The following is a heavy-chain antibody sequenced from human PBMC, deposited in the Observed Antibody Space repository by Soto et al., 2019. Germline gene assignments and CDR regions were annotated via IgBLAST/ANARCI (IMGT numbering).Heavy chain of an antibody. CDR3: ARGGYSYGYAFDD. V-gene: IGHV1-69*12. Sequence: QVQLVQSGAEVKKPGASVKVSCRASGGTFSSYAISWVRQAPGQGLEWMGGIIPIFGTANYAQKFQGRGTITAYESTSTAYMELSSRRSEDTAVYYCARGGYSYGYAFDDWGQGTLVTVSS. CDR2: IIPIFGTA. CDR1: GGTFSSYA. D-gene: IGHD5-18*01. J-gene: IGHJ4*02.